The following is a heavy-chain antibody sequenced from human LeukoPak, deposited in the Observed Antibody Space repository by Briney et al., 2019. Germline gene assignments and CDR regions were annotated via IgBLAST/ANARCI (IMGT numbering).Heavy chain of an antibody. CDR2: ISAYNGNT. Sequence: ASVKVSCKASGYTFTGYYMHWVRQAPGQGLEWMGWISAYNGNTNYAQKLQGRVTMTTDTSTSTAYMELRSLRSDDTAVYYCARGLTGQENDYWGQGTLVTVSS. CDR3: ARGLTGQENDY. J-gene: IGHJ4*02. D-gene: IGHD3-9*01. V-gene: IGHV1-18*04. CDR1: GYTFTGYY.